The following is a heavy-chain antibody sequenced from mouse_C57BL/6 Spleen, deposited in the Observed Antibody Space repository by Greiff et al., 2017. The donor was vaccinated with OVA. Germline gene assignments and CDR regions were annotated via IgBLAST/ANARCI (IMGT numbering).Heavy chain of an antibody. V-gene: IGHV1-18*01. CDR2: INPNNGGT. J-gene: IGHJ1*03. Sequence: EVQLQQSGPELVKPGASVKIPCKASGYTFTDYNMDWVKQSHGKSLEWIGDINPNNGGTIYNQKFKGKATLTVDKSSSTAYMELRSLTSEDTAVYYCARGYYGRRLVGYFDGWGTGTTVTVSS. CDR1: GYTFTDYN. D-gene: IGHD1-1*01. CDR3: ARGYYGRRLVGYFDG.